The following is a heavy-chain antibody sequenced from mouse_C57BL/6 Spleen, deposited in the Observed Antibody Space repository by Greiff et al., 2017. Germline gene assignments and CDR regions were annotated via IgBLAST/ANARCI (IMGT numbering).Heavy chain of an antibody. V-gene: IGHV2-6-1*01. D-gene: IGHD4-1*01. J-gene: IGHJ4*01. CDR3: ARHGDWDRAMDY. CDR2: IWSDGST. Sequence: VKLMESGPGLVAPSQSLSITCTVSGFSLTSYGVHWVRQPPGKGLEWLVVIWSDGSTTYNSALNSRLSISKDNSKSQVFLKMNSLQTDDTAMYYCARHGDWDRAMDYWGQGTSVTVSS. CDR1: GFSLTSYG.